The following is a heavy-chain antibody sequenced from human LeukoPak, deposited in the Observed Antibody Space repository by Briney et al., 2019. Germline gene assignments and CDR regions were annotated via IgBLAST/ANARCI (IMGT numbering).Heavy chain of an antibody. CDR3: AKEKNSGYDSSPGFDY. D-gene: IGHD5-12*01. J-gene: IGHJ4*02. CDR1: GFTFDDYA. V-gene: IGHV3-9*01. Sequence: GRSLRLSCAASGFTFDDYAMHWVRQAPGKGLEWVSGISWNSGSIGYADSVKGRFTISRDNAKNSLYLQMNSLRAEDTALYYCAKEKNSGYDSSPGFDYWGQGTLVTVSS. CDR2: ISWNSGSI.